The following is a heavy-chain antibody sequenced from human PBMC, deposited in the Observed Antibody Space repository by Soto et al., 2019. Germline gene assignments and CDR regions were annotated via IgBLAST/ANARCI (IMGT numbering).Heavy chain of an antibody. V-gene: IGHV3-7*01. D-gene: IGHD3-9*01. Sequence: QPGGSLRLSCAASGFTFSSYWMSWVRQAPGKGLEWVANIKQDGSEKYYVDSVKGRFTISRDNAKNSLYLQMNSLRAEDTAVYYCARDKGLRYFGMDVWGQGTTVTVSS. CDR3: ARDKGLRYFGMDV. J-gene: IGHJ6*02. CDR2: IKQDGSEK. CDR1: GFTFSSYW.